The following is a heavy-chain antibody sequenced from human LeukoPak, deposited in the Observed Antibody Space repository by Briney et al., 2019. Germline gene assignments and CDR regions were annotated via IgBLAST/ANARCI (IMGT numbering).Heavy chain of an antibody. CDR3: VGVETITMVRGASGDV. Sequence: GGSLRLSCAASGFSVSSNYMTWVRQAPGKGLEWVSVIHSGGRAYYADSVKGRFATSRDNSKNTLDLQMNSLSVEDTAVYYCVGVETITMVRGASGDVWGKGTTVTVSS. CDR2: IHSGGRA. D-gene: IGHD3-10*01. CDR1: GFSVSSNY. J-gene: IGHJ6*04. V-gene: IGHV3-66*02.